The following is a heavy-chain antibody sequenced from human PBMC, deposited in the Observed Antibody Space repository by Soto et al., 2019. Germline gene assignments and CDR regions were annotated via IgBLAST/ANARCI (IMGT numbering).Heavy chain of an antibody. Sequence: ASVKVSCKASGGSFTYTLSWVRQAPGQGREWMGGIIPIFAPANYAQKFQGRVTITADESTKTAYMELSTLRSEDTDVYYCARLHSHGTYGMDVWGQGTTVTVSS. CDR1: GGSFTYT. D-gene: IGHD5-18*01. CDR3: ARLHSHGTYGMDV. V-gene: IGHV1-69*13. CDR2: IIPIFAPA. J-gene: IGHJ6*02.